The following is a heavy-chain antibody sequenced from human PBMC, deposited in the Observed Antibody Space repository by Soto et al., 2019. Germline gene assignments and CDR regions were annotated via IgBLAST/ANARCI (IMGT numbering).Heavy chain of an antibody. V-gene: IGHV1-18*04. CDR3: ARLQLGGDRMLNWFDP. CDR2: INVYNGDR. D-gene: IGHD2-21*02. J-gene: IGHJ5*02. CDR1: GYNYNNYG. Sequence: QVQLVQSGGEVKKPGASVKVSCKASGYNYNNYGVTWVRQAPGQGLEWMGLINVYNGDRKVAQKFQDRVSMSTDTATDTAYMELKSLRSGDTAVYYCARLQLGGDRMLNWFDPWGQGTLVTVSS.